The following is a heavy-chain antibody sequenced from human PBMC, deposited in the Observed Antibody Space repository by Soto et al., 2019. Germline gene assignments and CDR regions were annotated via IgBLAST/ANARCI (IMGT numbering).Heavy chain of an antibody. V-gene: IGHV1-46*01. CDR1: GYTFINYF. D-gene: IGHD2-21*01. Sequence: QAQLLQSGAEVKKPGASVKVSCKASGYTFINYFIHWVRQAPGQRLEWIGIVDPSRGSADYAQKFQGRVTMTTDVSTGTVFMDLSSQTSEDTVVYYCARPLIGNAVDLWGDGTTVIVS. J-gene: IGHJ3*01. CDR3: ARPLIGNAVDL. CDR2: VDPSRGSA.